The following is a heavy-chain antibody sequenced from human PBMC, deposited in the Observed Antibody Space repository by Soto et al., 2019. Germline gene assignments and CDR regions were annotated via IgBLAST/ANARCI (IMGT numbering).Heavy chain of an antibody. D-gene: IGHD3-22*01. CDR3: ARDQLYYNDISGRPLNAFDV. J-gene: IGHJ3*01. V-gene: IGHV3-48*01. CDR1: GVTLSTYA. CDR2: IGIGSSTK. Sequence: GSLRLSCVASGVTLSTYAMNWVRQAPGKGLEWVSYIGIGSSTKYYADSVKGRFTISRDNAKNSLYLQMNSLRAEDTAVYYCARDQLYYNDISGRPLNAFDVWGQGTMVTVSS.